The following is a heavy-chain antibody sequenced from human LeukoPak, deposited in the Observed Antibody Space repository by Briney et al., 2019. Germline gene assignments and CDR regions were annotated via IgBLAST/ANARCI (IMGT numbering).Heavy chain of an antibody. D-gene: IGHD4-17*01. CDR2: ISTSGRTI. CDR1: GFIFSSFE. V-gene: IGHV3-48*03. Sequence: QPGGSLRLSCAASGFIFSSFEMNWVRQAPGKGLEWVSYISTSGRTIHFADSVRGRFTVSRDNPKNSLYLQMNSLRAEDTAVYYCARDLYGSMDVWGQGTTVTVSS. J-gene: IGHJ6*02. CDR3: ARDLYGSMDV.